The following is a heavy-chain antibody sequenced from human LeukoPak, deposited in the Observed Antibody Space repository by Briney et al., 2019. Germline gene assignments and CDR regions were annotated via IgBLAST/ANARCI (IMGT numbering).Heavy chain of an antibody. CDR2: ISSSTSHI. V-gene: IGHV3-21*01. D-gene: IGHD6-13*01. J-gene: IGHJ4*02. CDR1: GFTFSSYN. CDR3: ARWPIAAAPPVYYFDY. Sequence: PRGSLRLSCAASGFTFSSYNMNWVRQAPGKGLEWVSSISSSTSHIYYADSVTGRFTISRDNAKNSLYSQMNSLRAEDTAVYYCARWPIAAAPPVYYFDYWGQGTLVTVSS.